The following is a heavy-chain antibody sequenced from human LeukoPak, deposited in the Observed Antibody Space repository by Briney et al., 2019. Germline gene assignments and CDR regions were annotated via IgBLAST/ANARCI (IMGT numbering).Heavy chain of an antibody. D-gene: IGHD3-16*02. J-gene: IGHJ4*02. CDR2: INHSGST. V-gene: IGHV4-34*01. CDR1: GGSISSYY. Sequence: PSETLSLTCTVSGGSISSYYWSWIRQPPGKGLEWIGEINHSGSTNYNPSLKSRVTISVDTSKNQFSLKLSSVTAADTAVYYCARAKGDDYVWGSYRFPFDYWGQGTLVTVSS. CDR3: ARAKGDDYVWGSYRFPFDY.